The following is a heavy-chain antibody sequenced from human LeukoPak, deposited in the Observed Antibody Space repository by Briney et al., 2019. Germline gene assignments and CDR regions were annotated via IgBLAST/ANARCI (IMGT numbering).Heavy chain of an antibody. CDR1: GFTFGTYG. CDR2: ITGSSTWT. V-gene: IGHV3-23*01. CDR3: ARELVSLGTGYFDL. J-gene: IGHJ2*01. D-gene: IGHD7-27*01. Sequence: PGGPLRLSCEASGFTFGTYGMTWFRQAPWKGLEWVSGITGSSTWTYYADSVRGRFTISRDNSKNTLHLQMNNLTADDTAIYYCARELVSLGTGYFDLWGRGTLVTVSS.